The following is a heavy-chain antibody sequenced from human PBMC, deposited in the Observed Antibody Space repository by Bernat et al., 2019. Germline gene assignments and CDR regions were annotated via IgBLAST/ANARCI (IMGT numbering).Heavy chain of an antibody. CDR2: ISGSGGST. CDR1: GFTFSSYW. V-gene: IGHV3-23*04. J-gene: IGHJ4*02. CDR3: AKRYSSGWYAHFDY. Sequence: EVQLVESGGGLVQPGGSLRLSCAASGFTFSSYWMHWVRQAPGKGLVWVSAISGSGGSTYYADSVKGRFTISRDNSKNTLYLQMNSLRAEDTAVYYCAKRYSSGWYAHFDYWGQGTLVTVSS. D-gene: IGHD6-19*01.